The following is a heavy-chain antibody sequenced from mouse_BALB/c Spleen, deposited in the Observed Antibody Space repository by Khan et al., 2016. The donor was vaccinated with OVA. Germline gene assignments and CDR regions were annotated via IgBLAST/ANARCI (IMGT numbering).Heavy chain of an antibody. Sequence: QVQLKESGPELVKPGALVKISCKASGYTFTSYDINWVIQRPGQGLEWIGWIYAGDASTKNYEKFTDKTTLTADTNSRTAYMQTSSPTSDNSAVPFCAREGVQAVAMDDWGQGTSVTVTS. D-gene: IGHD3-2*02. CDR1: GYTFTSYD. CDR2: IYAGDAST. V-gene: IGHV1S56*01. J-gene: IGHJ4*01. CDR3: AREGVQAVAMDD.